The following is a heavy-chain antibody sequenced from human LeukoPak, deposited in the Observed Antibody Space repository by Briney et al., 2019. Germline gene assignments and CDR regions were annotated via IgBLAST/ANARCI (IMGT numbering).Heavy chain of an antibody. CDR3: ARDGASSWYPYYYMDV. D-gene: IGHD6-13*01. J-gene: IGHJ6*03. Sequence: PGGSLRLSCVASGITFSSYSMNWVRQAPGKGLEWVSYISSFSGTINYAGSVKGRFTISRDNAKNSLYLQMNSLRAEDTAVYYCARDGASSWYPYYYMDVWGKGTTVTVSS. CDR1: GITFSSYS. CDR2: ISSFSGTI. V-gene: IGHV3-48*04.